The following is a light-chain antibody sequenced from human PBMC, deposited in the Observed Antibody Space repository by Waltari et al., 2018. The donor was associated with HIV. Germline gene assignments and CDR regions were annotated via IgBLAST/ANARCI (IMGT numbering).Light chain of an antibody. J-gene: IGKJ1*01. CDR2: GAS. CDR1: QNISNN. Sequence: EVVMTQSPATLSVSPGERAILTCRASQNISNNLTWNQQKPGQPPKLLIFGASTRATGIPARFSGSGSGTEFTLTISSLQSEDVAVYYCQQYNKWAWTFGQGTRVEIK. CDR3: QQYNKWAWT. V-gene: IGKV3-15*01.